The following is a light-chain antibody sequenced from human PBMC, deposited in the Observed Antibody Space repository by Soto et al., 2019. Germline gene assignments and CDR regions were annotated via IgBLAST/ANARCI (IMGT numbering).Light chain of an antibody. CDR2: GAS. CDR3: QQYNNWPQT. V-gene: IGKV3-15*01. CDR1: QSVSRN. J-gene: IGKJ1*01. Sequence: EIVMTQSPATLSVSPGERVTLSCGASQSVSRNLAWYQQKPGQAPRLLIYGASTRATAFPARFSGSGSGTEFPLTISSLQSEDFVVYYCQQYNNWPQTFGQGTKVEIK.